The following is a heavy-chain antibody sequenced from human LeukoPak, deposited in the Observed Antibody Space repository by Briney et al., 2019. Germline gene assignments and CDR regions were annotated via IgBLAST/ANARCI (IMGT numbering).Heavy chain of an antibody. V-gene: IGHV3-21*01. J-gene: IGHJ4*02. CDR3: ARDREGYCSGGSCTNFDY. CDR2: ISTSSSYI. Sequence: GGSLRLSCAASGFTFDDYGMSWVRQAPGKGLEWVSSISTSSSYIYYADSVKGRFTISRDNAKNSLYLQMNSLRAEDTAVFYCARDREGYCSGGSCTNFDYWGQGTLVTVSS. CDR1: GFTFDDYG. D-gene: IGHD2-15*01.